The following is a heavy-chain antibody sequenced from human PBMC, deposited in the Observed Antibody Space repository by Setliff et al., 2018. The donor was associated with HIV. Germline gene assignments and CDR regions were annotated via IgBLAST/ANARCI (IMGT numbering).Heavy chain of an antibody. CDR3: ARARGLLPYYYLDV. Sequence: SETLSLTCTVSGGSISSGGYYWSWIRQHPGKGLEWSGYIYYSGSTYYNPSLKSRVTMSVDTSKNQFSLKLSSVTAADTAVYYCARARGLLPYYYLDVWGKGTTVTVSS. D-gene: IGHD3-10*01. J-gene: IGHJ6*03. CDR1: GGSISSGGYY. CDR2: IYYSGST. V-gene: IGHV4-31*03.